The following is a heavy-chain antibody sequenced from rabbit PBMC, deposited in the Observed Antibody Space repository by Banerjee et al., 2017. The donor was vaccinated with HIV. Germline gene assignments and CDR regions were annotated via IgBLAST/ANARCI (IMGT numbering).Heavy chain of an antibody. CDR3: AEDTYGYTYFNL. V-gene: IGHV1S45*01. CDR1: GFSFSNGNV. J-gene: IGHJ4*01. D-gene: IGHD6-1*01. CDR2: IYAGSSDST. Sequence: QEQLEECGEDLVKPEGSLTLTCTASGFSFSNGNVICWVRQAPGQGLEWIGCIYAGSSDSTYYASWAKGRFTISSTSSSTVTLQMTSLTAADTATYFCAEDTYGYTYFNLWGQGTLVTVS.